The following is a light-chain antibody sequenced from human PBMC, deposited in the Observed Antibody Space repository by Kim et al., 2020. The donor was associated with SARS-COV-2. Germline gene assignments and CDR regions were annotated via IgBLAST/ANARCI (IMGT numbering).Light chain of an antibody. J-gene: IGKJ1*01. CDR1: QTIGKS. CDR2: ATS. V-gene: IGKV1-39*01. Sequence: GDRVTITCRASQTIGKSLNWYHQKPGKAPKLLIYATSTLHIGVPSRFSGSTSGTDFTLTISSLQPEDFATYYCQQSYNTPWTFGQGTKVDIK. CDR3: QQSYNTPWT.